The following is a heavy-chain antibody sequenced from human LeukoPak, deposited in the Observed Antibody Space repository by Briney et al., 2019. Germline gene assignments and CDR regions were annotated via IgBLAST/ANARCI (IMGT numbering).Heavy chain of an antibody. CDR1: GGSISSSSYY. J-gene: IGHJ4*02. V-gene: IGHV4-39*01. CDR2: IYYSGST. D-gene: IGHD6-19*01. Sequence: SETLSLTCTVSGGSISSSSYYWGWIRQPPGKGLEWIGRIYYSGSTYYNPSLKSRVTISVDTSKNQFSLKLSSVTAADTAVYYCARHLAPESYSSGWINDYWGQGTLVTVSS. CDR3: ARHLAPESYSSGWINDY.